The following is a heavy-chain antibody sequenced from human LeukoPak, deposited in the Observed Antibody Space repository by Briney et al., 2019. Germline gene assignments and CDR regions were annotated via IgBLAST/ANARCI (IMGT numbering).Heavy chain of an antibody. CDR3: ARLLITMVRGAPDY. CDR2: ISSSGSTI. D-gene: IGHD3-10*01. J-gene: IGHJ4*02. V-gene: IGHV3-48*03. Sequence: GGSLRLSCAASGFTFSSYEMNWVRQAPGKGLEWVSYISSSGSTIYYADSVKGRFTISRDNAKNSLYLQMNSLRAEDTAVYYCARLLITMVRGAPDYWGQGTLVTVSP. CDR1: GFTFSSYE.